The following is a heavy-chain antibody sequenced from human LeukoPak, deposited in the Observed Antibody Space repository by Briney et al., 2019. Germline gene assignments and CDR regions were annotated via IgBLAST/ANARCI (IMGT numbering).Heavy chain of an antibody. J-gene: IGHJ4*02. V-gene: IGHV4-59*01. D-gene: IGHD2-21*02. CDR2: NYYSGST. Sequence: SETLSLTCTVSGGSISSYYWSWIRQPPGKGLEWIGHNYYSGSTNYNPSLKSRVTISVDTSKNQFSLKLSSVTAADTAVYYCATDAYCGGDCYPSGFDYWGQGTLVTVSS. CDR3: ATDAYCGGDCYPSGFDY. CDR1: GGSISSYY.